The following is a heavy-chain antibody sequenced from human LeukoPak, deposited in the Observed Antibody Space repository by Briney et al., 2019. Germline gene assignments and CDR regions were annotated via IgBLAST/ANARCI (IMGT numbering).Heavy chain of an antibody. CDR3: ARDPSEQLVPDAFDI. J-gene: IGHJ3*02. CDR2: IWYDGSNK. D-gene: IGHD6-13*01. CDR1: GFTFSSYG. V-gene: IGHV3-33*01. Sequence: PGRSLRLSCAASGFTFSSYGMHWVRQAPGKGLEWVAVIWYDGSNKYYADSVKGRFTISRDNSKNTLYLQMNSLRAEDTAVYYCARDPSEQLVPDAFDIWGQGTMVTVSS.